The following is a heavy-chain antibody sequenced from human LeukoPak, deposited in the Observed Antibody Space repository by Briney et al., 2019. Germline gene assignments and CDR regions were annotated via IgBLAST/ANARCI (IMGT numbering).Heavy chain of an antibody. Sequence: GGSLRLSCAASGFTFGSSAMSWVRQAPGKGPEWVSTFSRSGPDTYYADSVKGRFTIFRDNSKNTLYLQMNSLGAEDTAVYYCAKGSLGSWYYFDYWGQGTLVTVPS. CDR3: AKGSLGSWYYFDY. CDR1: GFTFGSSA. J-gene: IGHJ4*02. V-gene: IGHV3-23*01. CDR2: FSRSGPDT. D-gene: IGHD6-13*01.